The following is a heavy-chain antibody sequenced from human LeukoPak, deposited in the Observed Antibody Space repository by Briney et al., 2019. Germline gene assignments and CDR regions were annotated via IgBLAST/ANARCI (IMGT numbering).Heavy chain of an antibody. Sequence: ASVKVSCKASGYTFTSYYMHWVRQAPGQGLEWMGIINPSGGSTSYAQKFQGRVTMTRDTSTSTVYMELSSLRSEDTAVYYCARDSNSSPPSRENWFDPWGQGTLVTVPS. CDR3: ARDSNSSPPSRENWFDP. J-gene: IGHJ5*02. D-gene: IGHD5-24*01. V-gene: IGHV1-46*01. CDR2: INPSGGST. CDR1: GYTFTSYY.